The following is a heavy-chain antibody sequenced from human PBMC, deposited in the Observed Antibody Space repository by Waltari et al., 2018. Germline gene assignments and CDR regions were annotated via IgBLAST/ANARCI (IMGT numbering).Heavy chain of an antibody. D-gene: IGHD3-10*01. Sequence: QVQLVQSGSEVKKPGASVRVSCKASGYPFSDYYIHWVRQAPGQGLECMGWIHPNSGDTNYAQKFQGRVTMTRDTSISTAYMELSSLRSDDTAVYYCARDGPTMVHFDYWGQGTLVTVSS. J-gene: IGHJ4*02. CDR1: GYPFSDYY. CDR3: ARDGPTMVHFDY. V-gene: IGHV1-2*02. CDR2: IHPNSGDT.